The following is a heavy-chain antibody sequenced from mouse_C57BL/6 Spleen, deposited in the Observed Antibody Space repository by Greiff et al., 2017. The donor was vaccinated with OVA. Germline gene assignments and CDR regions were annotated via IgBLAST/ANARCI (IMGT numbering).Heavy chain of an antibody. J-gene: IGHJ4*01. CDR1: GYSFTSYY. CDR2: IYPGSGNT. Sequence: QVQLQQSGPELVKPGASVKISCKASGYSFTSYYIHWVKQRPGQGLEWIGWIYPGSGNTKYNEKFKGKATLTADTSSSTAYMQLSSLTSEDSAVYYCALGDYYAMDYWGQGTSVTVSS. V-gene: IGHV1-66*01. CDR3: ALGDYYAMDY.